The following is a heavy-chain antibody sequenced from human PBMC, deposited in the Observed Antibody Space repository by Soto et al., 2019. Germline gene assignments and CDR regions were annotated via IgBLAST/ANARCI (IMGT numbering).Heavy chain of an antibody. CDR1: GGTFSSYA. CDR2: IVPIVDTS. D-gene: IGHD5-12*01. CDR3: VRVVAIPGYPDN. V-gene: IGHV1-69*12. J-gene: IGHJ4*02. Sequence: QVQLVQSGAEVRQPASSVKVSCKTSGGTFSSYAISWVRQAPGQGLEWMGGIVPIVDTSTYAQKFQGRVTITADESTSTVYMELSSLRSDDTAVYYCVRVVAIPGYPDNWGQVNLGTVSS.